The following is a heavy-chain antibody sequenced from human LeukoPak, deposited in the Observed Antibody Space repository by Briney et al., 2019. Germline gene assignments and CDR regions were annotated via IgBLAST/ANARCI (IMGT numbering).Heavy chain of an antibody. V-gene: IGHV3-20*04. CDR3: ARDANDLYTVVTPYFDY. CDR1: GFTFDDYG. Sequence: GGSLRLSCAASGFTFDDYGMSWVRQAPGKGLEWVSGINWNGGSTGYADSVKGRFTISRDNAKNSLYLQMNSLRAEDTALYYCARDANDLYTVVTPYFDYWGQGTLVTVSS. CDR2: INWNGGST. D-gene: IGHD4-23*01. J-gene: IGHJ4*02.